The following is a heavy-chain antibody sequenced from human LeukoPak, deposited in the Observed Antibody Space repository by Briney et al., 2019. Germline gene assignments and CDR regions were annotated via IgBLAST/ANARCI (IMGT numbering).Heavy chain of an antibody. CDR1: GGSISSGSYY. CDR2: IYTSGST. Sequence: PSETLSLTCTVSGGSISSGSYYWSWIRQPAGKGLEWIGRIYTSGSTNYNPSLKSRVTISVDTSKNQFSLKLSSVTAADTAVYYCARDREVGATGYYFDNWGQGTLVTISS. CDR3: ARDREVGATGYYFDN. J-gene: IGHJ4*02. V-gene: IGHV4-61*02. D-gene: IGHD1-26*01.